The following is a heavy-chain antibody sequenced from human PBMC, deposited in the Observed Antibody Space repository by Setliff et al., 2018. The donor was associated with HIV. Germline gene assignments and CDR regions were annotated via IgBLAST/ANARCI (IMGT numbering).Heavy chain of an antibody. CDR2: IIHSGGT. CDR1: GGSFSGYY. V-gene: IGHV4-34*01. Sequence: PSETLSLPCACYGGSFSGYYWTWIRQPPGRGLEWIGEIIHSGGTNYNRSLKSRVTISVDTSKNQFALNLSSVTAADTAVYYCARGGLGVVGAIDYWSQGTLVTVSS. J-gene: IGHJ4*02. CDR3: ARGGLGVVGAIDY. D-gene: IGHD2-15*01.